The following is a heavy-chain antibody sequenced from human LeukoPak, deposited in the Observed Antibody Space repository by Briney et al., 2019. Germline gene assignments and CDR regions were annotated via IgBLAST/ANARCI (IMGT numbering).Heavy chain of an antibody. Sequence: SETLSLTCTVSGGSISSHYWTWIRQPPGKGLEWIGYIYNSGSTNYNPSLKSRVTISLDTSRNQFSLKLTPVTAADTALYYCASEYCTSSTCRFDSWGQGTLVTVSS. CDR3: ASEYCTSSTCRFDS. D-gene: IGHD2-8*01. CDR1: GGSISSHY. V-gene: IGHV4-59*11. J-gene: IGHJ4*02. CDR2: IYNSGST.